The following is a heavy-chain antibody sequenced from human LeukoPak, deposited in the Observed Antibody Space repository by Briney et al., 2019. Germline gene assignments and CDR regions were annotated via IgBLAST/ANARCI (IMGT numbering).Heavy chain of an antibody. CDR3: ARDRGSSVVAFWFDP. V-gene: IGHV4-61*02. CDR1: GASISSGSYY. Sequence: SETLSLTRTVSGASISSGSYYWSWIRQPAGKGLEWIGRIYSSGSINYNPSLKSRVTISVDTSKNQFSLKLSSVTAADTAVYYCARDRGSSVVAFWFDPWGPGTLVTVSS. J-gene: IGHJ5*02. D-gene: IGHD6-6*01. CDR2: IYSSGSI.